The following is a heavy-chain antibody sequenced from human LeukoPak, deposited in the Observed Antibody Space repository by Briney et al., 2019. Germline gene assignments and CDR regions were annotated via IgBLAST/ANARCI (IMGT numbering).Heavy chain of an antibody. V-gene: IGHV3-53*01. CDR3: HYGTIRLAAAGTFDY. Sequence: GGSLRLSCAASGFTVSSNYMSWVRQAPGKGLEWVSVIYSGGSTYYADSVKGRFTISRDNSKNTLYLQMNSLRAEDTAVYYCHYGTIRLAAAGTFDYWGQGTLVTVSS. CDR2: IYSGGST. J-gene: IGHJ4*02. D-gene: IGHD6-13*01. CDR1: GFTVSSNY.